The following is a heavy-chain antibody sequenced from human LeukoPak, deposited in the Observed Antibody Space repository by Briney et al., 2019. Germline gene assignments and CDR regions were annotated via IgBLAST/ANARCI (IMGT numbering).Heavy chain of an antibody. Sequence: PSQTLSLTCTVSGGSISSGSYYWSWIRQPAGKGLEWIGRIYTSGSTNHNPSLKSRVTISVDTSKNQFSLKLSSVTAADTAVYYCARDTRWLQFENWGQGTLVTVSS. D-gene: IGHD5-24*01. V-gene: IGHV4-61*02. J-gene: IGHJ4*02. CDR2: IYTSGST. CDR3: ARDTRWLQFEN. CDR1: GGSISSGSYY.